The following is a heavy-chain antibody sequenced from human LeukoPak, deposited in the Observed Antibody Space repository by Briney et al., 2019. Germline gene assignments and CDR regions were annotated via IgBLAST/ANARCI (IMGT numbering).Heavy chain of an antibody. J-gene: IGHJ4*02. D-gene: IGHD3-3*01. CDR2: IDRDGFPT. CDR3: AASRWSGALDF. Sequence: GGSLRLSCAASGFIFRDYWMLWVRQAPGKGLIWVSRIDRDGFPTIYADSVKGRFTVSRNNARNTLYLQMNNLRDDDSAVYYCAASRWSGALDFWGKGSLVSVSS. CDR1: GFIFRDYW. V-gene: IGHV3-74*01.